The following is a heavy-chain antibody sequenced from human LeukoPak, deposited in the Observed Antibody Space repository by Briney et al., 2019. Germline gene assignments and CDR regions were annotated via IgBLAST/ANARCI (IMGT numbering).Heavy chain of an antibody. CDR1: GGSISSYY. CDR2: IYTSGST. CDR3: ARGDCSGGSCENFDY. Sequence: PSETLSLTCTVSGGSISSYYWSWIRQPAGKGLEWIGRIYTSGSTNYNPSLKSRVTISVDTSKNQFSLRLSSVTAADTAVYYCARGDCSGGSCENFDYWGQGTLVTVSS. D-gene: IGHD2-15*01. V-gene: IGHV4-4*07. J-gene: IGHJ4*02.